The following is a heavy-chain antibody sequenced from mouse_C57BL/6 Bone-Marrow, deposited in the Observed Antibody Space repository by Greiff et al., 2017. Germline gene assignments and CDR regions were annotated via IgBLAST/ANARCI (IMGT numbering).Heavy chain of an antibody. J-gene: IGHJ4*01. Sequence: VQLVESGPGLVQPSQSLSITCTVSGFSLTSYGVHWVRQPPGKGLEWLGVIWSGGSTDYNAAFISRLSISKDNSKSQVFFKMNSLQADDTAIYXCAKRDDYDGYAMDYWGQGTSVTVSS. CDR3: AKRDDYDGYAMDY. V-gene: IGHV2-4*01. CDR2: IWSGGST. D-gene: IGHD2-4*01. CDR1: GFSLTSYG.